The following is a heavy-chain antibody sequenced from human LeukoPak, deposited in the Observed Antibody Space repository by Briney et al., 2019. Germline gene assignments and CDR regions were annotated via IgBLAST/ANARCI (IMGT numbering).Heavy chain of an antibody. CDR2: INPNSGDT. D-gene: IGHD3-9*01. CDR3: ARDRRELRYVDWLLDY. J-gene: IGHJ4*02. Sequence: ASVKVSCKASGYTFTDYYVHWVRQAPGQGLEWMGWINPNSGDTNYAQKFQGMVTMTRDTSISTAYLDLSSLKSDDTAVYYCARDRRELRYVDWLLDYWGQGTLVTVSS. V-gene: IGHV1-2*02. CDR1: GYTFTDYY.